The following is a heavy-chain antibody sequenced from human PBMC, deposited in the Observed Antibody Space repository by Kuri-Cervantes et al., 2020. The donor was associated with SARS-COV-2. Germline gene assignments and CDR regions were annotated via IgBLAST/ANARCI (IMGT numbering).Heavy chain of an antibody. CDR3: ARGGVLRFPPDY. J-gene: IGHJ4*02. V-gene: IGHV3-21*01. D-gene: IGHD3-3*01. Sequence: GESLKISCAASGFTFSSYWMSWVRQAPGKGLEWVSSISSSSSYTNYADSVKGRFTISRDNAKNSLYLQMNSLRAEDTAVYYCARGGVLRFPPDYWGQGTLVTVSS. CDR2: ISSSSSYT. CDR1: GFTFSSYW.